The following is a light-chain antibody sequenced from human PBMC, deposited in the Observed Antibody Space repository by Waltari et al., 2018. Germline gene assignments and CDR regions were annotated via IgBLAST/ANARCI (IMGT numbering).Light chain of an antibody. CDR1: SLRSYY. V-gene: IGLV3-19*01. J-gene: IGLJ2*01. CDR3: HSRDASGVGGS. CDR2: GNK. Sequence: SSELTQDTTVSVAMGQTVRITFQGDSLRSYYASGYPQRPGQAPILVFSGNKNRPSGVPDRFSGSRAENTAVLTITGAQAEDEASYYCHSRDASGVGGSFGGGTKLTVL.